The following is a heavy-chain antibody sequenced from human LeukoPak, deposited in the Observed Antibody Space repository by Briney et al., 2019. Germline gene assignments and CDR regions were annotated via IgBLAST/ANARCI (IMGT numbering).Heavy chain of an antibody. CDR3: AEGGFGNWWPYFDH. V-gene: IGHV3-30*02. J-gene: IGHJ4*02. D-gene: IGHD2-8*02. Sequence: SGESLRLSCAASGFSFSTYSMHWVRQAPGKGLEWVSFIQSHGSPTYYADSVKGRFTISRDNSMDTLYLQMNSLRVEDTGVYYCAEGGFGNWWPYFDHWGQGSLVTVSS. CDR2: IQSHGSPT. CDR1: GFSFSTYS.